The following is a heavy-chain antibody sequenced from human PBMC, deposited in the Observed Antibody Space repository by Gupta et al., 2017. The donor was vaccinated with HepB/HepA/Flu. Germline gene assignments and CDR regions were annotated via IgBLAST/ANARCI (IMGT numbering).Heavy chain of an antibody. J-gene: IGHJ4*02. Sequence: QVKLQESGPGLVKPSQTLSLTCTVSGGSISSGGYYWSWIRQHPGKGLEWIGYIYYSGSTYYNPSLKSRVTISVDTSKNQFSLKLSSVTAADTAVYYCAREGIMITFGGVIAPEYYFDYWGQGTLVTVSS. CDR2: IYYSGST. CDR3: AREGIMITFGGVIAPEYYFDY. D-gene: IGHD3-16*02. CDR1: GGSISSGGYY. V-gene: IGHV4-31*03.